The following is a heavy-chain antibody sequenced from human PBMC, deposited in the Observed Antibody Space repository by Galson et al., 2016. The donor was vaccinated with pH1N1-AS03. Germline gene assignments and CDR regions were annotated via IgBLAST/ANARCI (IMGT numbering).Heavy chain of an antibody. CDR1: GVIFRSFG. J-gene: IGHJ4*02. Sequence: SVKVSCKASGVIFRSFGISWVRQAPGQGLEWMGRVIGVFGTSKTAQKFQGRVTITADESTSTAYMELTSLRSDDTAVYYCARESGYNYGYLDYWGQGTLVTVSS. D-gene: IGHD5-18*01. CDR2: VIGVFGTS. V-gene: IGHV1-69*13. CDR3: ARESGYNYGYLDY.